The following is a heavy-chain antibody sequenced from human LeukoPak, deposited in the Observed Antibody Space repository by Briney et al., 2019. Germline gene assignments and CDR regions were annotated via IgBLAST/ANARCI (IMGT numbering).Heavy chain of an antibody. CDR1: GYTFTSYG. V-gene: IGHV1-18*01. CDR3: ARDLRPLTSITIFGVVIAY. J-gene: IGHJ4*02. Sequence: EASVKVSCKDSGYTFTSYGISWVRQAPGQGLEWMGWISAYNGNTNYAQKLQGRVTMTTDTSTSTAYMELRSLRSDDTAVYYCARDLRPLTSITIFGVVIAYWGQGTLVTVSS. CDR2: ISAYNGNT. D-gene: IGHD3-3*01.